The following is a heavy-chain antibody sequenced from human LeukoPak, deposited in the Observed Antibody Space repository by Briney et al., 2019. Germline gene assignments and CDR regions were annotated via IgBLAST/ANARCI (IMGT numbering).Heavy chain of an antibody. CDR1: GGPFSRYA. CDR3: ATLGANCGGDCYNAFDI. V-gene: IGHV1-69*13. CDR2: ILPSFGTA. J-gene: IGHJ3*02. Sequence: GASVKVSCRVSGGPFSRYAISWVRQAPGQGLEWMGGILPSFGTANYAQKFQVRVTITADESTGTAYMELSSLRSEDTAVYYCATLGANCGGDCYNAFDIWGQGTMVTVSS. D-gene: IGHD2-21*02.